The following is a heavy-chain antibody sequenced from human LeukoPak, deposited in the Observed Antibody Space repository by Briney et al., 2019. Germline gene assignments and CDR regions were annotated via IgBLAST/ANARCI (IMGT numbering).Heavy chain of an antibody. J-gene: IGHJ5*02. D-gene: IGHD1-1*01. Sequence: ASVKVSCKASGGTFSSYTISWVRQAPGQGLEWMGRIIPILGIANYAQRFQGRVTITADKSTSTAYMELSSLRSEDTAVYYCARSGYLDNWFDPWGQGTLVTVSS. V-gene: IGHV1-69*02. CDR2: IIPILGIA. CDR3: ARSGYLDNWFDP. CDR1: GGTFSSYT.